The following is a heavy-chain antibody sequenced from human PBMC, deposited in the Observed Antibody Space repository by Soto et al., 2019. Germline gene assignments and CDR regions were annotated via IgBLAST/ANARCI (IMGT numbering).Heavy chain of an antibody. CDR1: GLTFSYSY. CDR2: ISGSGAREI. Sequence: QVQFLQSGGGLVKPGGSLRLSCTASGLTFSYSYMTWIRQAPGKGLEWVSYISGSGAREIRYADSVMGRFTISRDNAKQSVYLQMESLRPDDTAIYYCASNVGLNYWGQGTLVIVSS. J-gene: IGHJ4*02. D-gene: IGHD1-26*01. CDR3: ASNVGLNY. V-gene: IGHV3-11*01.